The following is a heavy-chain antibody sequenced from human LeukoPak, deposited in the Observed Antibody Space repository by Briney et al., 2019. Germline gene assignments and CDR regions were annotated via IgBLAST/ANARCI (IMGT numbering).Heavy chain of an antibody. CDR3: AAYYDFWSGYPYYFDY. CDR2: IYSDYGGGTT. D-gene: IGHD3-3*01. J-gene: IGHJ4*02. CDR1: GFTVSHKF. Sequence: GGSLRLSCAASGFTVSHKFMTWVRQATGKGLEWLAVIYSDYGGGTTYYADSVKGRFTVSRDNSKNSLYLQMNSLRAEDTAVYYCAAYYDFWSGYPYYFDYWGQGTLVTVSS. V-gene: IGHV3-66*01.